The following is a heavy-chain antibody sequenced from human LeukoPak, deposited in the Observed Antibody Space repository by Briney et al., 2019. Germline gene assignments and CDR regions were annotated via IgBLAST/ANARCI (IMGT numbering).Heavy chain of an antibody. V-gene: IGHV1-24*01. CDR2: FDPEDGET. CDR1: GYTLTELS. D-gene: IGHD6-25*01. Sequence: ASVKVSCKVSGYTLTELSMHWVGQAPGKGLEWMGGFDPEDGETIYAQKFQGRVTMTEDTSTDTAYMELSSLRSEDTAVYYCATEFRSGGAHDYWGQGTLVTVSS. J-gene: IGHJ4*02. CDR3: ATEFRSGGAHDY.